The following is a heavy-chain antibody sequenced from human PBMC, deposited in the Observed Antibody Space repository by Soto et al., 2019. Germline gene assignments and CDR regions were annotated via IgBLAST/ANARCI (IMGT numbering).Heavy chain of an antibody. Sequence: PGGSLRLSCAASGFTFDDYGMSWVRQAPGKGLEWVSGINWNGGSTGYADSVKGRFTISRDNAKNSLYLQMNSLRAEDTALYYCARAYCSGGSCYEYYYGMDVWGQGTTVTVSS. J-gene: IGHJ6*02. CDR3: ARAYCSGGSCYEYYYGMDV. V-gene: IGHV3-20*04. D-gene: IGHD2-15*01. CDR2: INWNGGST. CDR1: GFTFDDYG.